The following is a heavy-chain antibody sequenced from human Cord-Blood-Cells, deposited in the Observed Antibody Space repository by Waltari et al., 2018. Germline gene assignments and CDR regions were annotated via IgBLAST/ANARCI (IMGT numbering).Heavy chain of an antibody. V-gene: IGHV1-2*04. Sequence: QVQLVQSGAEVKKPGASVKVSCKASGYTFTGYYMHWVRQAPGQGLEWMGWINPNSGGTNYAQKFQGWVTMTRDTSISTAYMELSRLRSDDTAVYYCARGSRGSRSYYAGAWFDTWGQGTLVTGSS. CDR1: GYTFTGYY. J-gene: IGHJ5*02. D-gene: IGHD1-26*01. CDR2: INPNSGGT. CDR3: ARGSRGSRSYYAGAWFDT.